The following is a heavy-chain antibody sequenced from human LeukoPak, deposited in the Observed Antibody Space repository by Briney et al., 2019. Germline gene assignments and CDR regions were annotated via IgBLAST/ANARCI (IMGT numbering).Heavy chain of an antibody. J-gene: IGHJ4*02. CDR3: ARYCSSISCYTYFDY. CDR2: INPTSGGA. Sequence: ASVKVSCKASGGTFSSYAISWVRQAPGQGLEWMGRINPTSGGAIYAQKFQGRVTMTRDTSITTAYMELSRLRSDDTAVYYCARYCSSISCYTYFDYWGQGTLVTVSS. V-gene: IGHV1-2*06. CDR1: GGTFSSYA. D-gene: IGHD2-2*02.